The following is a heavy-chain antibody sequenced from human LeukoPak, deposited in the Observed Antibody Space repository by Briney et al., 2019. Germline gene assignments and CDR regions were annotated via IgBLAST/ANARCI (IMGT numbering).Heavy chain of an antibody. CDR1: GGSISSYY. V-gene: IGHV4-59*08. J-gene: IGHJ4*02. CDR3: ARLGVLMVRGVILYYFDY. D-gene: IGHD3-10*01. CDR2: IYYSGST. Sequence: RASETLSLTCTVSGGSISSYYWSWIRQPPGKGLEWIGYIYYSGSTNYNPSLKSRVTISVDTSKNQFSLKLSSVTAADTAVYYCARLGVLMVRGVILYYFDYWGQGTLVTVSS.